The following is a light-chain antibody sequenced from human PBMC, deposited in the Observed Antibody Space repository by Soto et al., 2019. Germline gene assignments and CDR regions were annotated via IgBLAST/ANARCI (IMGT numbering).Light chain of an antibody. CDR3: CSYAGNSTYV. CDR1: SSDVGSYDR. V-gene: IGLV2-23*01. CDR2: EGS. J-gene: IGLJ1*01. Sequence: QSALTQPASVSGSPGQSITISCTGTSSDVGSYDRVSWYQNHPGKAPKFMIYEGSQRPSGVSNRFSGSKSGNTASLTISGLQAEDEADYYCCSYAGNSTYVFGTGTKLTVL.